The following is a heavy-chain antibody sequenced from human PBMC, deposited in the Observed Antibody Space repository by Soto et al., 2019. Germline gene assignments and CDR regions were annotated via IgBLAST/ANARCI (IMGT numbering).Heavy chain of an antibody. CDR1: GGSVSSGGYY. CDR3: ARDNLHLGFDY. CDR2: IYYSGST. J-gene: IGHJ4*02. V-gene: IGHV4-31*03. Sequence: QVQLQESGPGLVKPSQTLSLTCTVSGGSVSSGGYYWSWIRQHPGKGLEWIGYIYYSGSTYYNPSLKSRVTISLDTSKNQFSLELSSVTAADTAVYYSARDNLHLGFDYWGQGTLVTVSS. D-gene: IGHD3-16*01.